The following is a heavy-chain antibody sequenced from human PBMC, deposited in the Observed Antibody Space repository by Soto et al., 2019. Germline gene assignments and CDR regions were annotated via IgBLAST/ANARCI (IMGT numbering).Heavy chain of an antibody. CDR1: GYTFTSYG. J-gene: IGHJ4*02. CDR2: IRAYNGNT. CDR3: VRDSPIGSVFSGHDDIDS. D-gene: IGHD5-12*01. V-gene: IGHV1-18*01. Sequence: ASVKVSCKASGYTFTSYGISWARQAPGQGLEWMGWIRAYNGNTNYAQKLQGRVTMTTDTSTSTAYMELRSLRSEDTAVYYCVRDSPIGSVFSGHDDIDSWGRG.